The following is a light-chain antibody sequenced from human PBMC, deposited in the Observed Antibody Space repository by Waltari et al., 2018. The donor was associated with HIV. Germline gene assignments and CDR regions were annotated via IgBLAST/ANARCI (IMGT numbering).Light chain of an antibody. J-gene: IGLJ3*02. CDR2: SVS. CDR3: ESYTRTSVWV. V-gene: IGLV2-14*03. Sequence: QSALTQPASVPGSPGQSITTSCTGSSNDVGGYNYVSWYQQHPGKAPRLMIYSVSTRPSGVSARFSGSKSRDTASLTISGLQPEDEADYYCESYTRTSVWVFGGWTRLTVL. CDR1: SNDVGGYNY.